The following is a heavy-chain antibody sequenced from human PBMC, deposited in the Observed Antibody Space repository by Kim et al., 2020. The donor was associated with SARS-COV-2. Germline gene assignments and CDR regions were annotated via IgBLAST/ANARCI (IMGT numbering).Heavy chain of an antibody. CDR1: GFTFSDYY. D-gene: IGHD2-2*01. J-gene: IGHJ6*02. Sequence: GGSLRLSCAASGFTFSDYYMSWIRQAPGKGLEWVSYISSSSSYTNYADSVKGRFTISRDNAKNSLYLQMNSLRAEDTAVYYCARDRSSTSCYVRVCGMDVWGQGTTVTVSS. V-gene: IGHV3-11*06. CDR3: ARDRSSTSCYVRVCGMDV. CDR2: ISSSSSYT.